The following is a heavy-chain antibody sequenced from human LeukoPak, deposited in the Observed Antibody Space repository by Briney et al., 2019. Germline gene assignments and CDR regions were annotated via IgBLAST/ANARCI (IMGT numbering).Heavy chain of an antibody. J-gene: IGHJ6*02. CDR3: ARDQMAYYYAMDV. CDR1: GFTFSSYS. Sequence: GGSLRLSCAASGFTFSSYSMNWVRQAPGKGLEWVSYISSSTIHYADSVKGRFTISRDNAKNSLYLQMNSLRAEDTAVYYCARDQMAYYYAMDVWGQGTTVTVSS. V-gene: IGHV3-48*01. CDR2: ISSSTI. D-gene: IGHD5-24*01.